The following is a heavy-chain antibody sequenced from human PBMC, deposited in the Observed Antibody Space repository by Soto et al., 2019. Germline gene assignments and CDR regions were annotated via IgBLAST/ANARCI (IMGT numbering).Heavy chain of an antibody. D-gene: IGHD3-10*01. CDR2: IYPSGTT. CDR3: ARDDYGSAGMDV. CDR1: GGSISSSY. V-gene: IGHV4-4*07. J-gene: IGHJ6*02. Sequence: ASETLSLTCIVSGGSISSSYWSWIRQPAGKGLEWIGRIYPSGTTNYNPSLKSRLTMSVDTSKNQFSLRLRSVTAADTAVYFCARDDYGSAGMDVWGQGTTVTVSS.